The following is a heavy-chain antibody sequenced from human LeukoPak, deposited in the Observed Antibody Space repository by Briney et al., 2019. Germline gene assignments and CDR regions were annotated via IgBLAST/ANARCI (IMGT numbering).Heavy chain of an antibody. Sequence: GGSLRLSCAASGFTFSIYSMNWVRQAPGKGLEWVSSISSSTSYIYYADSVKGRFIISRDNAKNSLYLQMNSLRAEDTAVYYCVRDRYGDYRTTDYWGQGTLVTVSS. CDR3: VRDRYGDYRTTDY. D-gene: IGHD4-17*01. CDR2: ISSSTSYI. V-gene: IGHV3-21*01. CDR1: GFTFSIYS. J-gene: IGHJ4*02.